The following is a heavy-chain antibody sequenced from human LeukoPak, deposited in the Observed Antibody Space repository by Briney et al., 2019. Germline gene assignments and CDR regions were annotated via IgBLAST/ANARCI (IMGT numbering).Heavy chain of an antibody. J-gene: IGHJ6*02. V-gene: IGHV3-9*01. CDR1: GFTFKDYG. CDR2: INWNGGGT. CDR3: AKHMRATNTYSFFGLDV. Sequence: GRSLRLSCAATGFTFKDYGMHWVRQPPGKGLEWVSSINWNGGGTDYADSVKGRFTISRDNAKNPLYLQLSSLRPEDTALYYCAKHMRATNTYSFFGLDVWGQGTTVTVSS. D-gene: IGHD1-26*01.